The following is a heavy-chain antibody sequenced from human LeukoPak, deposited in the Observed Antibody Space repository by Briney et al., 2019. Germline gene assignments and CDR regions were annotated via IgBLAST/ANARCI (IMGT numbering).Heavy chain of an antibody. CDR1: GGSISSYY. V-gene: IGHV4-59*01. CDR3: ARGSCYYDSSGIMRGPFDY. J-gene: IGHJ4*02. Sequence: SETLSLTCTVSGGSISSYYWSWIRQPPGKGLEWIGYIYYSGSTNYNPSLKSRVTISVDTSKNQFSLKLSSVTAADTAVYYCARGSCYYDSSGIMRGPFDYWGQGTLVTVSS. CDR2: IYYSGST. D-gene: IGHD3-22*01.